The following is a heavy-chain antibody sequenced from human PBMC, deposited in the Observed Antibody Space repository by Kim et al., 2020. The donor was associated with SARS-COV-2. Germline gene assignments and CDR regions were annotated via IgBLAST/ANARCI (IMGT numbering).Heavy chain of an antibody. D-gene: IGHD3-16*02. CDR1: GFTFSGCW. CDR2: IKQDGSVK. J-gene: IGHJ4*02. V-gene: IGHV3-7*03. CDR3: ARELEGFYPYFQDY. Sequence: GGSLRLSCAASGFTFSGCWMSWVRQAPGKGLEWVANIKQDGSVKNYADSVKGRFTISRDNVKNSLYLEMNYLRAEDSAVYYCARELEGFYPYFQDYWGQGTLGFVSS.